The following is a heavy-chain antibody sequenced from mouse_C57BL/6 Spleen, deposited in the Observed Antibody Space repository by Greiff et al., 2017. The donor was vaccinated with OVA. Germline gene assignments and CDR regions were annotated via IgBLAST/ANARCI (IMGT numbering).Heavy chain of an antibody. CDR2: IDPSDSET. J-gene: IGHJ2*01. V-gene: IGHV1-52*01. Sequence: QVQLKQPGAELVRPGSSVKLSCKASGYTFTSYWMHWVKQRPIQGLEWIGNIDPSDSETHYNQKFKDKATLTVDKSSSTAYMQLSSLTSEDSAVYYCARRPLYGDYFDYWGQGTTLTVSS. CDR1: GYTFTSYW. D-gene: IGHD1-1*02. CDR3: ARRPLYGDYFDY.